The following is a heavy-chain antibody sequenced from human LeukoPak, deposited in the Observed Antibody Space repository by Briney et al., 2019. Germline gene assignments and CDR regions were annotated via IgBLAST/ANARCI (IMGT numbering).Heavy chain of an antibody. CDR3: AKSPLYYYGSGSGDY. CDR1: GGSFSGYY. CDR2: INHSGST. J-gene: IGHJ4*02. V-gene: IGHV4-34*01. D-gene: IGHD3-10*01. Sequence: PSETLSLTCAVYGGSFSGYYWSWIRQPPGKGLEWIGEINHSGSTNYNPSLKSRVTISVDTSKNQFPLKLSSVTAADTAVYYCAKSPLYYYGSGSGDYWGQGTLVTVSS.